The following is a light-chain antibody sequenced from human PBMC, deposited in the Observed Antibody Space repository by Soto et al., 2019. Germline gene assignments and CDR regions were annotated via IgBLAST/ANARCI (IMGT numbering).Light chain of an antibody. J-gene: IGKJ1*01. Sequence: EIVLTHSPVTLSLSPGERANLSCRASQSVSNNYLAWYQQKPGQAPRLLIYGASNRATGIPDRFSGSGSGTDFTLTISRLEPEDLATYYCQQYSSLWTCGPGTKGDIK. CDR1: QSVSNNY. V-gene: IGKV3-20*01. CDR2: GAS. CDR3: QQYSSLWT.